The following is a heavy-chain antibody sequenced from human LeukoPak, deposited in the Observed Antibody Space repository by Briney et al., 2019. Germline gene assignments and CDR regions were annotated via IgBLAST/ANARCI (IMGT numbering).Heavy chain of an antibody. CDR2: IYYSGST. Sequence: SETLSLTCTASGGSISSYYWSWIRQPPGKGLEWIGDIYYSGSTNYNPSLKSRVTISVDTSKNQFSLKLSAVTAADTAVYYCARSGRTDDFWSGYYAPWFDPWGQGTLVTVSS. J-gene: IGHJ5*02. V-gene: IGHV4-59*01. CDR3: ARSGRTDDFWSGYYAPWFDP. CDR1: GGSISSYY. D-gene: IGHD3-3*01.